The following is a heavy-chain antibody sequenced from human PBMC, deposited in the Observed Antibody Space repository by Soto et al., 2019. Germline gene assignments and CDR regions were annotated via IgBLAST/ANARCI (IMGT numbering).Heavy chain of an antibody. CDR2: IIPIFGTA. CDR1: GGTFSSYA. CDR3: ARDRGRYYDSSGYFFDY. J-gene: IGHJ4*02. D-gene: IGHD3-22*01. V-gene: IGHV1-69*13. Sequence: SVKVSCKASGGTFSSYAISWVRQAPGQGFEWMGGIIPIFGTANYAQKFQGRVTITADESTSTAYMELSSLRSEDTAVYYCARDRGRYYDSSGYFFDYWGQGTLVTVSS.